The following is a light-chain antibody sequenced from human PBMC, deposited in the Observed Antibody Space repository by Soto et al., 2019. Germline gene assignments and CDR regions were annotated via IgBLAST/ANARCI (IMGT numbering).Light chain of an antibody. CDR1: QGISSY. CDR3: QQLNSYPWT. CDR2: AAS. J-gene: IGKJ1*01. V-gene: IGKV1-9*01. Sequence: DIQLTQSPSFLSASVGDRVTITCRASQGISSYLAWYQQKPGKAPKLLISAASTLQSGVPSRFSGSGSGTEFTLTVSSLQPEDFATYFCQQLNSYPWTFGQGTKVEI.